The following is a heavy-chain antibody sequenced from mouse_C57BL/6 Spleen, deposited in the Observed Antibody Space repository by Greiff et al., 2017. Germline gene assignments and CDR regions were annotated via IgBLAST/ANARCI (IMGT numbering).Heavy chain of an antibody. CDR3: ARDYDYDGEGAMDY. J-gene: IGHJ4*01. D-gene: IGHD2-4*01. Sequence: VQLQESGPGLVAPSQSLSITCTVSGFSLTSYGVHWVRQPPGKGLEWLVVIWRDGSTNYNSALKSRLSISKDNSKSQVFLKMNSLQTDDTAMYYCARDYDYDGEGAMDYWGQGTSVTVSS. CDR2: IWRDGST. V-gene: IGHV2-6*03. CDR1: GFSLTSYG.